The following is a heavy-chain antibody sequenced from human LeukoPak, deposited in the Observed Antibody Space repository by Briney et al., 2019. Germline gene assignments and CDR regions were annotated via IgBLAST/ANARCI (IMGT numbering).Heavy chain of an antibody. V-gene: IGHV1-24*01. J-gene: IGHJ4*02. Sequence: ASVKVSFKVSGNSLSELSIQWVRQAPGKGLECMGGFDPEEAKMVYAQNFQGRVTMTEDTSTQTGYMELSGLTSDDTAVYYCTTRSGDFWSGFVNWGQGTLVTVSS. CDR2: FDPEEAKM. D-gene: IGHD3-3*01. CDR1: GNSLSELS. CDR3: TTRSGDFWSGFVN.